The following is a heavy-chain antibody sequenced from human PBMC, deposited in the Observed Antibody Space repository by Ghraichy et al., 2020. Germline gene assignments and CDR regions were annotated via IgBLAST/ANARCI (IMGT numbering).Heavy chain of an antibody. V-gene: IGHV3-21*01. D-gene: IGHD3-10*01. J-gene: IGHJ5*02. CDR1: GFTFSSYS. Sequence: GGSLRLSCAASGFTFSSYSMNWVHQAPGKGLEWVSSISSSSSYIYYADSVKGRFTISRDNAKNSLYLQMNSLRAEDTAVYYCARAYGSGSYYWGGVRQHPNWFDPWGQGTLVTVSS. CDR3: ARAYGSGSYYWGGVRQHPNWFDP. CDR2: ISSSSSYI.